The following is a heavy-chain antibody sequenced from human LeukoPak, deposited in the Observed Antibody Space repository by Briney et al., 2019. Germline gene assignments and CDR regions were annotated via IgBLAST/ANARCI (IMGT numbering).Heavy chain of an antibody. CDR2: INPSGGST. V-gene: IGHV1-46*01. Sequence: ASVEVSCKASGYTFTSYYMHWVRQAPGQGLEWMGIINPSGGSTSYAQKFQGRVTMTRDTSTSTVYMELSSLRSEDTAVYYCARANTVLRYFDWFDYWGQGTLVTVSS. CDR1: GYTFTSYY. J-gene: IGHJ4*02. D-gene: IGHD3-9*01. CDR3: ARANTVLRYFDWFDY.